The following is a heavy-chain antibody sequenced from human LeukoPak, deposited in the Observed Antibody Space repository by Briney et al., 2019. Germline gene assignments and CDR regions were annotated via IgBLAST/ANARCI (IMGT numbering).Heavy chain of an antibody. Sequence: ASVKVSCKASEYTFTGYYMHWVRQAPGQGLEWMGWINPNSGGTNYAQKFQGRVTMTRDTSISTAYMELSRLRSDDTAVYYCARGYDSSGYYFDYWGQGTLVTVSS. J-gene: IGHJ4*02. D-gene: IGHD3-22*01. V-gene: IGHV1-2*02. CDR2: INPNSGGT. CDR3: ARGYDSSGYYFDY. CDR1: EYTFTGYY.